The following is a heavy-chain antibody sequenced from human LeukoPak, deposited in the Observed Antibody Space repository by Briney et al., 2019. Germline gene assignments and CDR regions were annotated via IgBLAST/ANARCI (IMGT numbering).Heavy chain of an antibody. D-gene: IGHD3-10*01. CDR2: ISAYNGNT. Sequence: ASVTVSCKASGYTFTSYGISWVRQAPGQGLEWMGWISAYNGNTNYAQKLQGRVTMTTDTSTSTAYMELRSLRSDDTAVYYCAKDDMVRGVIPENLDYWGQGTLVTVSS. CDR3: AKDDMVRGVIPENLDY. CDR1: GYTFTSYG. J-gene: IGHJ4*02. V-gene: IGHV1-18*01.